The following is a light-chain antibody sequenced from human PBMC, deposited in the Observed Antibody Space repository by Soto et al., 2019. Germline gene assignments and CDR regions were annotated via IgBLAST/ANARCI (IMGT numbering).Light chain of an antibody. CDR1: SSDVGAYKY. CDR2: EVS. Sequence: QSALTQPASVSGSPGRSITISCTGSSSDVGAYKYVSWFQQHPGKAPKLIIYEVSNRPSGVSDRFSGSKSGNTASLTISGLQAEDEADYHCSSYTTTTAWVFGGGTKVTVL. CDR3: SSYTTTTAWV. V-gene: IGLV2-14*01. J-gene: IGLJ3*02.